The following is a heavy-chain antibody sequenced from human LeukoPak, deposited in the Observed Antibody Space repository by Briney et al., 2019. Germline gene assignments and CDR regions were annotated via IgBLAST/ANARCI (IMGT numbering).Heavy chain of an antibody. J-gene: IGHJ3*02. V-gene: IGHV4-59*11. Sequence: SETLSLTCTVAGGSISSHYWSWIRQPPGKGLEWIGNIYYSGSNNYNPSLKSRVTISVDTSKNQFSLKLSSVTAADTAVYYCARVKSERWLQLPCAFDIWCQGTMVTVSS. D-gene: IGHD5-24*01. CDR1: GGSISSHY. CDR2: IYYSGSN. CDR3: ARVKSERWLQLPCAFDI.